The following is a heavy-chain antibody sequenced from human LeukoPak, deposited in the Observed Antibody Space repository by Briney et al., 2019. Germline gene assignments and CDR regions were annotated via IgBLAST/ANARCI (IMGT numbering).Heavy chain of an antibody. D-gene: IGHD3-3*02. V-gene: IGHV3-30-3*01. J-gene: IGHJ3*02. Sequence: PWGSLRLSCAASGFTFSSYAMHWVRQAPGKGLEGVAVILYDGINKYYADSVKGRFTISRDNSKNTLYLQMNSLRAEDTAVYYCARDRSIFRVVNYAFDIWGQGTMVTVSS. CDR1: GFTFSSYA. CDR3: ARDRSIFRVVNYAFDI. CDR2: ILYDGINK.